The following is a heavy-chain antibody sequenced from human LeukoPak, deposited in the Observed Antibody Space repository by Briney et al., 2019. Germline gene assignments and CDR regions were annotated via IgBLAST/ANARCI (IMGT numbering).Heavy chain of an antibody. J-gene: IGHJ5*02. V-gene: IGHV4-39*07. CDR1: GGSISSSSYY. D-gene: IGHD3-16*02. CDR2: IYYSGST. CDR3: AGMAGLGELSS. Sequence: SETLSLTCTVSGGSISSSSYYWGWIRQPPGKGLEWIGSIYYSGSTYYNPSLKSRVTISVDTSKNQFSLKLSSVTAADTAVYYCAGMAGLGELSSWGQGTLVTVSS.